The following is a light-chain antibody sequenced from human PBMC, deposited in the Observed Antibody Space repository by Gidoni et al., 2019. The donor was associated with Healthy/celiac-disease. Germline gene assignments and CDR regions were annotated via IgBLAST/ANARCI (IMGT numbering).Light chain of an antibody. CDR1: QSISSW. Sequence: DIQMTQSPSTLSASVGDRVTITCRASQSISSWLAWYQQKPGKAPKLLIYNASSLESGVPSRFSGGGSGAEFTLTTSSLQPDDVATYYCQQYYSYPWTFGQGTKVEIK. J-gene: IGKJ1*01. CDR3: QQYYSYPWT. V-gene: IGKV1-5*03. CDR2: NAS.